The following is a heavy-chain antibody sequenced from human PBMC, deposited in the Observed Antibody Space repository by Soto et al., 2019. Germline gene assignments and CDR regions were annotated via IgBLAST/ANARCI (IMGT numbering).Heavy chain of an antibody. Sequence: SVKVSCKASGGTFSSYAISWVRQAPGQGLEWMGGIIPIFGTANYAQKFQGRVTITADESTSTAYMELSSLRSEDTAVYYCARKTGSGDEEAPHYYYYGMDVWGQGTTVTVSS. CDR3: ARKTGSGDEEAPHYYYYGMDV. CDR2: IIPIFGTA. D-gene: IGHD5-12*01. V-gene: IGHV1-69*13. CDR1: GGTFSSYA. J-gene: IGHJ6*02.